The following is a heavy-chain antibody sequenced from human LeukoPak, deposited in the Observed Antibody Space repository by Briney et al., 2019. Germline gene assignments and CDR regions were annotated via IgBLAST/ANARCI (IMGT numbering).Heavy chain of an antibody. Sequence: SETLSLTCTVSGGSISSYYRSWIRQPPGKGLERIGYIYYSGSTNYNPSLKSRVTISVDTSKNQFSLKLSSVTAADTAVYYCARGASSIAARPFGYRSASSWFDPWGQGTLVTVSS. J-gene: IGHJ5*02. V-gene: IGHV4-59*01. CDR1: GGSISSYY. D-gene: IGHD6-6*01. CDR3: ARGASSIAARPFGYRSASSWFDP. CDR2: IYYSGST.